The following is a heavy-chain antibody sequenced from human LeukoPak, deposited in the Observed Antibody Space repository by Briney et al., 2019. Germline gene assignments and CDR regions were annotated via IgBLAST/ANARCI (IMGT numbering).Heavy chain of an antibody. J-gene: IGHJ4*02. D-gene: IGHD6-19*01. V-gene: IGHV1-2*02. CDR3: ARELAVAGVTFDY. Sequence: SVKVSCKASGYTFTCYYMHWVRQAPGQGLEWMGWINPNSGGTNYAQKFQGRVTMTRDTSISTAYMELSRLRSDDTAVYYCARELAVAGVTFDYWGRGTLVTVSS. CDR2: INPNSGGT. CDR1: GYTFTCYY.